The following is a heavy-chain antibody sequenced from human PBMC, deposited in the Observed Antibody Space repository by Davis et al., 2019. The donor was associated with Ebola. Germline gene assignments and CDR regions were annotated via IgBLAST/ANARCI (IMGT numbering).Heavy chain of an antibody. CDR2: ISSNGGST. Sequence: PGGSLRLSCSASGFTFSSYAMHWVRQAPGKGLEYVSAISSNGGSTYYADSVKGRFTISRDNAKNTLYLQLSSLGAEDTATYYCARDSDTSGLYWFFDLWGRGALVTVSS. V-gene: IGHV3-64*04. CDR1: GFTFSSYA. CDR3: ARDSDTSGLYWFFDL. D-gene: IGHD3-22*01. J-gene: IGHJ2*01.